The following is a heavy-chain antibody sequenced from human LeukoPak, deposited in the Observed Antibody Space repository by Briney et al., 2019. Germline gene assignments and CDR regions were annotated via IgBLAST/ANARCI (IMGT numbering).Heavy chain of an antibody. J-gene: IGHJ6*02. V-gene: IGHV3-48*03. CDR3: ARRGLTYGMDV. Sequence: GGSLRLSCAASGFTFSSYEMNWVRQAPGKGLEWVSYISSSGSTIYYADSVKGRFTISRDNAKNSLYLQMNSLRAEDTAVYYCARRGLTYGMDVWGQGTTVTVSS. CDR1: GFTFSSYE. CDR2: ISSSGSTI.